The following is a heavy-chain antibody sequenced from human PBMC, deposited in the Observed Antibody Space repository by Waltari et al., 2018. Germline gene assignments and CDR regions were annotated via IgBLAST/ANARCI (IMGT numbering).Heavy chain of an antibody. CDR2: MNPNSGNT. CDR3: ARGETYYDFWSGYSYLNWFDP. V-gene: IGHV1-8*01. Sequence: QVQLVQSGAEVKKPGASVKVSCKASGYTFTSYDLNWVRQAPGQGLEWMGWMNPNSGNTGYAQKFQGRVTMTRNTSISTAYMELSSLRSEDTAVYYCARGETYYDFWSGYSYLNWFDPWGQGTLVTVSS. J-gene: IGHJ5*02. CDR1: GYTFTSYD. D-gene: IGHD3-3*01.